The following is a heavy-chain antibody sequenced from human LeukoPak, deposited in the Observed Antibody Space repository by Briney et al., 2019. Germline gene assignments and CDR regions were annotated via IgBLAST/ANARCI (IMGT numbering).Heavy chain of an antibody. CDR1: GGSFSGYY. Sequence: SETLSLTCAVYGGSFSGYYWSWIRQPPGKGLEWIGEINHSGSTNYNPSLKSRVTISVDTSKNQFSLKLSSVTAADTAVYCCASTPAAAAMYYFDYWGQGTLVTVSS. D-gene: IGHD6-13*01. CDR2: INHSGST. CDR3: ASTPAAAAMYYFDY. V-gene: IGHV4-34*01. J-gene: IGHJ4*02.